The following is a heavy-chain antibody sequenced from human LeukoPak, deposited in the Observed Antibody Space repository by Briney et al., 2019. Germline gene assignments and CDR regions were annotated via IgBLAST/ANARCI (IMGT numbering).Heavy chain of an antibody. J-gene: IGHJ4*02. CDR2: IGGSGSRAGYT. CDR1: GFTFSSYA. Sequence: PGGTLRLSCATSGFTFSSYAMSWLRQAPGRGLKGVSAIGGSGSRAGYTYYADSVKGRFTITRDNSKDTLYPQMNSLRAEDTAIYYCAKVIITGSFPDYFDNWGQGTLVTVSS. V-gene: IGHV3-23*01. D-gene: IGHD1-14*01. CDR3: AKVIITGSFPDYFDN.